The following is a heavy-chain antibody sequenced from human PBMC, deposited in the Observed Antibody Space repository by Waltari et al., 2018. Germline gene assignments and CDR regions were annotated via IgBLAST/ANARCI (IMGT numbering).Heavy chain of an antibody. V-gene: IGHV3-72*01. CDR1: GFTFSDHY. D-gene: IGHD5-12*01. Sequence: EVQLVESGGGLVQPGGSLRLSCAASGFTFSDHYMYWVRQAPGKGLEWVGRIRNKANSYTTEYAASVKGRFTSSRDDSQNSLSLQMNSLKTEDTAVYYCVRRGVDRRYGMDVWGQGTTVTVSS. J-gene: IGHJ6*02. CDR2: IRNKANSYTT. CDR3: VRRGVDRRYGMDV.